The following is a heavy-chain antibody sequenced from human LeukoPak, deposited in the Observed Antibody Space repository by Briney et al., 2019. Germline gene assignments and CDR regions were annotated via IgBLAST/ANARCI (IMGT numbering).Heavy chain of an antibody. CDR1: GGTFSSYA. V-gene: IGHV1-2*02. CDR2: INPNSGGT. J-gene: IGHJ6*03. D-gene: IGHD1-26*01. Sequence: SVKVSCKASGGTFSSYAISWVRQAPGQGLEWMGIINPNSGGTNYAQKFQGRVTMTRDTSISTAYMELSRLRSDDTAVYYCARGMEPYYYMDVWGKGTTVTVSS. CDR3: ARGMEPYYYMDV.